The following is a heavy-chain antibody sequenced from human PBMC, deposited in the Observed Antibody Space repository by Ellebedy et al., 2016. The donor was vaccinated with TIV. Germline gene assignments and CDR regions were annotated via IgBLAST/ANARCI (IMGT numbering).Heavy chain of an antibody. CDR2: IYDSGRT. V-gene: IGHV4-39*01. J-gene: IGHJ4*02. CDR1: GGSISGTYTSYY. CDR3: ASPLWGSSDY. Sequence: SETLSLTXNVSGGSISGTYTSYYWGWIRQPPGKGLEWIGSIYDSGRTHYNPSLKSRVTISVDTSKNQFSLKLSSVTAADTAVYYCASPLWGSSDYWGQGTLVTVSS. D-gene: IGHD3-16*01.